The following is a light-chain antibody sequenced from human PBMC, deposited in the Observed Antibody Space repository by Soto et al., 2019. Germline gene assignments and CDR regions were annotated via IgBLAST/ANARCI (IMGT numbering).Light chain of an antibody. CDR1: SSDIGSYNF. CDR3: CSCAGCYTVL. CDR2: GVS. J-gene: IGLJ2*01. Sequence: QSALAQPRLVSGSPGQSVTISCTGTSSDIGSYNFVSWYQQHPGKAPKLMIYGVSQRPSGVPDRFSGSKSGNTASLTISGCEAEDGSVYFCCSCAGCYTVLFGGGTKLTVL. V-gene: IGLV2-11*01.